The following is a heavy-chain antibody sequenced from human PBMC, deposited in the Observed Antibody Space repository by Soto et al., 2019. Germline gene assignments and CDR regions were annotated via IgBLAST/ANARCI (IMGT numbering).Heavy chain of an antibody. CDR2: IYYSGST. CDR3: AREAVAGKFDY. Sequence: QVQLQESGPGLVKPSETLSLTCTVSGGSISSYYWSWIRQPPGKGLEWIGYIYYSGSTNYNPSLKGRVTISVDTSKNQFSLKLSSVTAADTAVYYCAREAVAGKFDYWGQGTLVTVSS. D-gene: IGHD6-19*01. J-gene: IGHJ4*02. CDR1: GGSISSYY. V-gene: IGHV4-59*01.